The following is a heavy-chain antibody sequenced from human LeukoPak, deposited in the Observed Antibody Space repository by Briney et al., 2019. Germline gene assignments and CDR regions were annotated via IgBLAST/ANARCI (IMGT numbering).Heavy chain of an antibody. CDR2: IDWDDDK. Sequence: SGPALLKPTQTLTLTCTFSGFSLSTSGMCVSWIRQPPGKALEWLARIDWDDDKYYSTSLKTRLTISKDTSKNQVVLTMTNMDPVDTATYYCARIYYYDSSGYYPFDYWGQGTLVTVSS. J-gene: IGHJ4*02. CDR1: GFSLSTSGMC. CDR3: ARIYYYDSSGYYPFDY. V-gene: IGHV2-70*11. D-gene: IGHD3-22*01.